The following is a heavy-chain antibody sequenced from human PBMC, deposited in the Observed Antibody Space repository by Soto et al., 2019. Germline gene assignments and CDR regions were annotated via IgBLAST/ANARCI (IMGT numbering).Heavy chain of an antibody. D-gene: IGHD4-17*01. CDR1: DGSISSGDYY. CDR2: IYYSGST. V-gene: IGHV4-30-4*01. CDR3: ARALDYGDYWFDP. J-gene: IGHJ5*02. Sequence: SETMSHTCTVSDGSISSGDYYRSRIRQPPGKGLEWIGYIYYSGSTYYNPSLKSRVTISVDTSKNQFSPKLSSVTAADTAVYYCARALDYGDYWFDPWGQGTLVTVSS.